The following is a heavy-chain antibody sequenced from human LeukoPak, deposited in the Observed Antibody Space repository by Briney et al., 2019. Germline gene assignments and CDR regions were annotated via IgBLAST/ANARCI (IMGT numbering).Heavy chain of an antibody. D-gene: IGHD2-2*02. CDR1: GFTFGYYA. CDR3: TKGYCSSTSCDTDSYYMDV. Sequence: GRSLRLACTASGFTFGYYAMSWFRQAPGKGLEWVGFIRSKAYGGTTEYAASVKGRFTISRDDSKSIAYLQMNSLKTEDTAVYYCTKGYCSSTSCDTDSYYMDVWGKGTTVAVSS. V-gene: IGHV3-49*03. J-gene: IGHJ6*03. CDR2: IRSKAYGGTT.